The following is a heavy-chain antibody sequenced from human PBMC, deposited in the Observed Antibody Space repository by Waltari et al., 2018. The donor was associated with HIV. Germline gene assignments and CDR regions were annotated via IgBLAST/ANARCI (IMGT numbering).Heavy chain of an antibody. Sequence: QVQLVQSGAEVKKPGASVKVSCKASGYTFTSYDINWVRKATGQGLEWMGWMNPNSGNTGYAQKFQGRVTMTMNTSISTAYMELSSLRSEDTAVYYCARVRAARPDLPSDYWGQGTLVTVSS. CDR2: MNPNSGNT. J-gene: IGHJ4*02. V-gene: IGHV1-8*01. CDR3: ARVRAARPDLPSDY. D-gene: IGHD6-6*01. CDR1: GYTFTSYD.